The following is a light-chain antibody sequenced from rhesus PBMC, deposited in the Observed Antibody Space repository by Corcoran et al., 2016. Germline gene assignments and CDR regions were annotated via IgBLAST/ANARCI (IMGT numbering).Light chain of an antibody. CDR1: SSDIGGYNY. V-gene: IGLV2-23*01. CDR2: DVS. J-gene: IGLJ1*01. CDR3: SSYAGSNTFI. Sequence: QAALTQPPSVSGSPGQSVTISCTGTSSDIGGYNYGSWYQQHPGKAPKLMIYDVSKRPSGVSDRFSGSKAGNTASLTISGLQAEDEADYYGSSYAGSNTFIFGAGTRLTVL.